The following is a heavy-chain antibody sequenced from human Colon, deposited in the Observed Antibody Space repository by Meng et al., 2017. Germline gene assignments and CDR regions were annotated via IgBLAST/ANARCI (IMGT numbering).Heavy chain of an antibody. D-gene: IGHD5-18*01. CDR2: MGGSGMTT. V-gene: IGHV3-23*01. CDR3: AKGNNYGPLEY. CDR1: GFIFSTYA. J-gene: IGHJ4*02. Sequence: DVQLLESGGGGVQPGGSRRLSCAASGFIFSTYAMIWVRQAPGKGLEWISDMGGSGMTTHYADSVKGRFAISRDNSKNTLYLQMNSLSVEDTAVYYCAKGNNYGPLEYWGQGTLVTVSS.